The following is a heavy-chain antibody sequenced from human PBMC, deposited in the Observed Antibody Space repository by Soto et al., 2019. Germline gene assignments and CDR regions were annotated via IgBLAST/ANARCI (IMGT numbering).Heavy chain of an antibody. Sequence: SETLSLTCTVSGGSIISYYWSWIRQPPGKGLEWIGYIYYSGSTNYNPSLKSRVTISVDTSKNQFSLKLSSVTAADTAVYYCARVVPMGRGVDPYYYYGMDVWGQGTTVTVSS. V-gene: IGHV4-59*01. CDR2: IYYSGST. CDR3: ARVVPMGRGVDPYYYYGMDV. D-gene: IGHD2-8*02. J-gene: IGHJ6*02. CDR1: GGSIISYY.